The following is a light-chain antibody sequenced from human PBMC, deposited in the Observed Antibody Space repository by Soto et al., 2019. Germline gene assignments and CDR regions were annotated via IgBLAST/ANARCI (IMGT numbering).Light chain of an antibody. V-gene: IGKV2-28*01. CDR2: MVS. CDR1: QTLMHSNGYTF. Sequence: DIVMTQSPLSLPVTPGEPASISCRSIQTLMHSNGYTFLDWYLQKPGQSPQLLIYMVSNRASGVHDRFSGSGSGTDFTLRISRVEAEDVGVYYCMQPLETPRTFGQGTKVEIK. J-gene: IGKJ1*01. CDR3: MQPLETPRT.